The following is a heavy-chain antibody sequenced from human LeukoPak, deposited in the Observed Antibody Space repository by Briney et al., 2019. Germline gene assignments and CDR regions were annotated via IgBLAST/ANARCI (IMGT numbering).Heavy chain of an antibody. CDR1: GFTFSSYA. Sequence: GGSLRLSCAASGFTFSSYAMTWVRQSPGMGLEWVATITGGGFVSFYADSVKGRFTISRDSSKDSLYLQMNSLRAEDSGVYYCAREWREAQKDAFDFWGQGTMVTVSS. CDR3: AREWREAQKDAFDF. J-gene: IGHJ3*01. CDR2: ITGGGFVS. D-gene: IGHD1-26*01. V-gene: IGHV3-23*01.